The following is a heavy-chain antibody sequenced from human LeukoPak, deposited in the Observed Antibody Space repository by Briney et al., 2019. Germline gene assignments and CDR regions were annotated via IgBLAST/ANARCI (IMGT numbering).Heavy chain of an antibody. Sequence: GGSLRLSCVGSGFSFSDYFMSWIRQAPGKGLEWISDISGSDNTTRHIDSVKGRFTISRDNAKNSLYLQMSRLRLDDTAVYYCVRPGYSSDSSVSFYYAMDVWGQGTTVTVSS. CDR2: ISGSDNTT. V-gene: IGHV3-11*01. CDR3: VRPGYSSDSSVSFYYAMDV. D-gene: IGHD6-19*01. CDR1: GFSFSDYF. J-gene: IGHJ6*02.